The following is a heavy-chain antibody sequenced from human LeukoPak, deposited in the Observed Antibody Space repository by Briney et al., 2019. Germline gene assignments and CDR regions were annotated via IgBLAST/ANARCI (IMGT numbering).Heavy chain of an antibody. D-gene: IGHD3-10*01. J-gene: IGHJ6*02. Sequence: GGSLRLSCAASGFTFSSYWMSWVRQAPGKGLEWVANIKQDGSEKYYVDSVKGRFTISRDNAKNSLYLQMNSLRAEDTALYYCAKDGRGLLWFGAAYYYYGMDVWGQGTTVTVSS. V-gene: IGHV3-7*03. CDR1: GFTFSSYW. CDR2: IKQDGSEK. CDR3: AKDGRGLLWFGAAYYYYGMDV.